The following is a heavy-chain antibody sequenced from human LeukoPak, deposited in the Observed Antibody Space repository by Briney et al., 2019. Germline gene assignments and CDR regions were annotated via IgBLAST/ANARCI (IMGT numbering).Heavy chain of an antibody. D-gene: IGHD1-26*01. CDR3: AGSWGLLRFDY. J-gene: IGHJ4*02. Sequence: GGSLRLSCAASGFTLSSYEMNWVRQAPGKGLEWVSYISTSGSTIYYADSVEGRFTISRDNAKNSLYLQMNSLRAEDTAVYYCAGSWGLLRFDYWGQGTLVTVSS. CDR2: ISTSGSTI. V-gene: IGHV3-48*03. CDR1: GFTLSSYE.